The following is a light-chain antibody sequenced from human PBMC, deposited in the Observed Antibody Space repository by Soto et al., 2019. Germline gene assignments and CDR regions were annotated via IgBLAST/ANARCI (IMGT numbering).Light chain of an antibody. J-gene: IGKJ1*01. CDR2: DAS. Sequence: EIVLTQSPATLSLSPGERATLSCRASQSVSSYLAWYQQKPGQAPRLLIYDASNRATGIPARFSGSGSGTVFTLTVSSLEPEDFAVYYFQQRSNLSRVTFGLGTKVQIK. V-gene: IGKV3-11*01. CDR3: QQRSNLSRVT. CDR1: QSVSSY.